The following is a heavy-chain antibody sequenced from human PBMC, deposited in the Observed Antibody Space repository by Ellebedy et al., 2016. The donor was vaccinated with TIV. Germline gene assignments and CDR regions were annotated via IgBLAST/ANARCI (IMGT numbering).Heavy chain of an antibody. V-gene: IGHV3-21*01. CDR3: ARDRLLWFGESHDALDI. CDR1: GFTFSSYS. J-gene: IGHJ3*02. Sequence: PGGSLRLSCAVSGFTFSSYSMNWVRQAPGKGLAWVSFISRGSSYIYYADSVKGRFTISRDNAKNSLYLQMNSLRADDTAVYYCARDRLLWFGESHDALDIWGQGTMVTVSS. CDR2: ISRGSSYI. D-gene: IGHD3-10*01.